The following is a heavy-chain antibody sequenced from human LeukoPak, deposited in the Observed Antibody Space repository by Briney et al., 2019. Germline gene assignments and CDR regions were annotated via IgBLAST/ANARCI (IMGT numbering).Heavy chain of an antibody. CDR2: ISSGGNYV. CDR3: ARDLGSRPYDSSGFPPDY. D-gene: IGHD3-22*01. Sequence: PGGSLRLSCAASGFIFSDYTMNWVRQGPGKGLEWVSSISSGGNYVYYADSVRGRFTIARDNAKNSLYLQMNSLRAEDTAVYYCARDLGSRPYDSSGFPPDYWGQGTLVPVSS. V-gene: IGHV3-21*01. CDR1: GFIFSDYT. J-gene: IGHJ4*02.